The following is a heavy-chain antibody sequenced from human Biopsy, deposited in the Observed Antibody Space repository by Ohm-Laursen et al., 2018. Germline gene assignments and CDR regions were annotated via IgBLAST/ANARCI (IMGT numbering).Heavy chain of an antibody. J-gene: IGHJ4*01. CDR2: INHRGYT. D-gene: IGHD6-19*01. V-gene: IGHV4-34*01. CDR3: ARCGQWARYYFDY. Sequence: SDTLSLTCAVSGGSISGYYWSWIRQPPGKGLVWIGEINHRGYTDYNASLKGRVSISVDKSKNQLSLILTSVAAADTAVFYCARCGQWARYYFDYWGHGTLVTVSP. CDR1: GGSISGYY.